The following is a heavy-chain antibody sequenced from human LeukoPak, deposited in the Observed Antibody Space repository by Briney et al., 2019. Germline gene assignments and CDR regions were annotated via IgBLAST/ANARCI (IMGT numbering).Heavy chain of an antibody. CDR2: ISGSGTTI. J-gene: IGHJ5*02. CDR1: GFTLSTYA. CDR3: ANLYDSVGYYIA. Sequence: GGSLRLSCAASGFTLSTYALSWVRQAPGKGLEWVSAISGSGTTIYYADSVEGRFTISRDNSKNTLYLQMNSLRAEDTAVYYCANLYDSVGYYIAWGQGALVTVSS. V-gene: IGHV3-23*01. D-gene: IGHD3-22*01.